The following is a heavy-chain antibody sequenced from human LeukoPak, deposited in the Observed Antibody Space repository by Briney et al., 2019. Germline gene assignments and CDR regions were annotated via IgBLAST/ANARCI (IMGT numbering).Heavy chain of an antibody. V-gene: IGHV4-39*07. CDR3: ARGLDV. J-gene: IGHJ6*04. Sequence: SETLSLTCSVSGDSISLSFYYWGWIRQPPGKALEWIGSVYYSGTTSYNPSLKSRVTISVDMSKNQFSLKLSSVTAADTAVYYCARGLDVWGKGTTVTVSS. CDR2: VYYSGTT. CDR1: GDSISLSFYY.